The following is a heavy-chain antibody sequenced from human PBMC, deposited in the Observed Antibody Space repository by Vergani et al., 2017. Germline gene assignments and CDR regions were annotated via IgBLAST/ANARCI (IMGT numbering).Heavy chain of an antibody. CDR2: IYPGDSDI. D-gene: IGHD3-3*01. Sequence: EVQLVQSGAEVKKPGESLKISCKGSGYSFTSYWIGWVRQMPGKGLEWMGLIYPGDSDIRYSPSFQGQVTISADKSISTAYLQWSSLKASDTAMYYCARQAEDNFWSGYPGYWGQGTLVTVSS. V-gene: IGHV5-51*01. CDR3: ARQAEDNFWSGYPGY. CDR1: GYSFTSYW. J-gene: IGHJ4*02.